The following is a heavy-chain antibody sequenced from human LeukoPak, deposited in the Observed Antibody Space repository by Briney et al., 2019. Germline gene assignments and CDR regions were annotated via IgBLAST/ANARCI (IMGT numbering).Heavy chain of an antibody. Sequence: GGSLRLSCAASGFTFSSYGMHWVRQAPGKGLEWVAVIWYDGSNKYYADSVKGRFTISRDNSKNTLYLQMNSLRAEDTAVYYCAKDLRAACPADQFDYWGQGTLVTVSS. J-gene: IGHJ4*02. D-gene: IGHD6-6*01. CDR1: GFTFSSYG. CDR3: AKDLRAACPADQFDY. CDR2: IWYDGSNK. V-gene: IGHV3-33*06.